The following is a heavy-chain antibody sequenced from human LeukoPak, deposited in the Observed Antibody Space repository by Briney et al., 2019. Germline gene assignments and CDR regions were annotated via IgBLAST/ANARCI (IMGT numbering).Heavy chain of an antibody. J-gene: IGHJ4*02. V-gene: IGHV4-59*01. Sequence: SETLSLTCTVSGGSISSYYWSWIRQPPGKGLEWIGYIYYSGSTNYNPSLKSRVTISVDTSKNQFSLELSSVTAADTAVYYCARVDDSSGYSFDYWGQGTLVTVSS. CDR1: GGSISSYY. CDR3: ARVDDSSGYSFDY. CDR2: IYYSGST. D-gene: IGHD3-22*01.